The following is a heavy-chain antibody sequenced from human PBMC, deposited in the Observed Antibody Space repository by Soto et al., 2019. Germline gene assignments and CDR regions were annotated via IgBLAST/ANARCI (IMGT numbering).Heavy chain of an antibody. Sequence: SGPTLVNPTQTLTLTCTFSGFSLITSGVCVSWIRQPPGKALEWLARIDWDDDKYYSTSLKTRLTISKDTSKNQVVLTMTNMDPVDTATYYCARISLSSSWYRRYYFDYWGQGTLVTVSS. D-gene: IGHD6-13*01. CDR1: GFSLITSGVC. J-gene: IGHJ4*02. CDR2: IDWDDDK. V-gene: IGHV2-70*11. CDR3: ARISLSSSWYRRYYFDY.